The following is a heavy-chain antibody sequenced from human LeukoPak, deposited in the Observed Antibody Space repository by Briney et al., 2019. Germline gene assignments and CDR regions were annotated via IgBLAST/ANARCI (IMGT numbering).Heavy chain of an antibody. V-gene: IGHV3-33*01. CDR1: GXTFSSYG. D-gene: IGHD3-10*01. Sequence: GGSLRLSCAASGXTFSSYGMHWVRQAPGKGLEWVAAIWYDGSNKYYADSVKGRFTISRDNSKNTLYLQMNSLRAEDTAVYYCVRGPYGSGSYRWGQGTLVTVSA. CDR2: IWYDGSNK. J-gene: IGHJ4*02. CDR3: VRGPYGSGSYR.